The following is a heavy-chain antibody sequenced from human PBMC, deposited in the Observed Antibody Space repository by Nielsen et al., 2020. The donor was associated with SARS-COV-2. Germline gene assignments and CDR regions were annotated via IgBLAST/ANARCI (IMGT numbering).Heavy chain of an antibody. J-gene: IGHJ4*02. V-gene: IGHV3-23*01. D-gene: IGHD6-13*01. CDR2: ITRSGGDT. Sequence: GESLKISCAASGFTFNSYAMSWVRQAPGKGLEWVSAITRSGGDTYYADSVKGRFTISRDNSKNTLYLQMSSLRAEDTAGYYCAKSPNGLAAVWGQGTLVTVSS. CDR3: AKSPNGLAAV. CDR1: GFTFNSYA.